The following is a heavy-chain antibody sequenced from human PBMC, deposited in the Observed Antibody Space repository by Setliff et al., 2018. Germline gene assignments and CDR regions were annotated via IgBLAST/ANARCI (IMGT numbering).Heavy chain of an antibody. CDR1: GFTFSTHS. CDR3: ASAGHSGSWFPFDAFHI. D-gene: IGHD6-13*01. V-gene: IGHV3-21*01. CDR2: ISRSSTYI. Sequence: GGSLRLSCAASGFTFSTHSMNWVRQAPGKGLEWVSSISRSSTYIYYADSVKGRFTISRDNAKNSLYLQMNSLRAEDTAVYYCASAGHSGSWFPFDAFHIWGQGTMVTVSS. J-gene: IGHJ3*02.